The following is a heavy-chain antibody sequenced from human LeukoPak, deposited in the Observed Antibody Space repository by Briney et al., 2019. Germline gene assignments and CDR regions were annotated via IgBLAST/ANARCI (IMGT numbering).Heavy chain of an antibody. D-gene: IGHD6-19*01. CDR1: GYTFTSYY. V-gene: IGHV1-46*01. CDR2: INPSGGST. CDR3: ARGSYSSGWYAEAFDI. J-gene: IGHJ3*02. Sequence: GASVKVSCKASGYTFTSYYMHWVRQAPGQGLEWMGIINPSGGSTSYAQKFQGRVTMTRDTSTSTVYMELSSLRSEDTAVYYCARGSYSSGWYAEAFDIWGQGTMVTVSS.